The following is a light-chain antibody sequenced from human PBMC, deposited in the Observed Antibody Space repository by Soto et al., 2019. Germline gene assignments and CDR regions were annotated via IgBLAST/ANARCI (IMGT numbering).Light chain of an antibody. J-gene: IGKJ5*01. CDR1: QSLVHSDGIAY. CDR2: KVS. CDR3: MQGTHWPIT. Sequence: EVGMTQSPLCLPVALGQPASISFRSNQSLVHSDGIAYFSWFQQRPGRSPRRLIYKVSNRDSGVPARFSGSGSGTDFALKISRVEAEDVGVYYCMQGTHWPITFGQGRLLEV. V-gene: IGKV2-30*02.